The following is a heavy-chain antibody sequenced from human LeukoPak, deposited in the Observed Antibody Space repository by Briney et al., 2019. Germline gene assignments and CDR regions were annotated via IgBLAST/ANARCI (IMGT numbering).Heavy chain of an antibody. CDR1: GFTFSSYA. Sequence: GGSLRLSCAASGFTFSSYAMSWVRQAPGKGLEWVANIKQDGSEKYYVDSVKGRFTISRDNAKNSLYLQMNSLRAEDTAVYYCAREDFWSGSFDYWGQGTLVTVSS. J-gene: IGHJ4*02. D-gene: IGHD3-3*01. CDR3: AREDFWSGSFDY. V-gene: IGHV3-7*01. CDR2: IKQDGSEK.